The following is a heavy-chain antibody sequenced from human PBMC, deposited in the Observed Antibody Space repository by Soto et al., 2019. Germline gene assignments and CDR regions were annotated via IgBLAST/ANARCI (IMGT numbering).Heavy chain of an antibody. CDR3: VKGAATMVRGVIKNYYYYGMDV. CDR2: INHSGST. D-gene: IGHD3-10*01. Sequence: SETLSLTCAVYGGSFSGYYWSWIRQPPGKGLEWIGEINHSGSTYYNPSLKSRVTISVDTSKNQFSLKLSSVTAADTAVYYCVKGAATMVRGVIKNYYYYGMDVWGQGTTVTVSS. J-gene: IGHJ6*02. V-gene: IGHV4-34*01. CDR1: GGSFSGYY.